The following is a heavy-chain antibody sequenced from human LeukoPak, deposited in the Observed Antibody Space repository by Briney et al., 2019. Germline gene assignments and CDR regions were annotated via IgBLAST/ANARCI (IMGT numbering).Heavy chain of an antibody. CDR3: ARVTGTTAPLTYYNWFDP. CDR2: IIPIFGTA. D-gene: IGHD1-7*01. J-gene: IGHJ5*02. Sequence: SVKVSCKASGGTFISYAISWVRQAPGQGLEWMGGIIPIFGTANYAQKFQGRVTITSDKSTSTAYMELSRLRSDDTAVYYCARVTGTTAPLTYYNWFDPWGQGTLVTVPS. V-gene: IGHV1-69*06. CDR1: GGTFISYA.